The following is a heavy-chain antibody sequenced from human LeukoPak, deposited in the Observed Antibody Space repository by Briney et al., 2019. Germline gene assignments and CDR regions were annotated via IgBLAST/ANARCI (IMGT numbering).Heavy chain of an antibody. D-gene: IGHD2-15*01. CDR3: ARLSYSYYFDY. V-gene: IGHV5-51*01. CDR2: IYPGDSDT. Sequence: GESLKISCKGSGYSFTSYWIDWVRQMPGKGLEWMGIIYPGDSDTTYSPSFQGQVTISADKSSSTVYLQWSSLKASDTAMYYCARLSYSYYFDYWGQGTLVTVSS. CDR1: GYSFTSYW. J-gene: IGHJ4*02.